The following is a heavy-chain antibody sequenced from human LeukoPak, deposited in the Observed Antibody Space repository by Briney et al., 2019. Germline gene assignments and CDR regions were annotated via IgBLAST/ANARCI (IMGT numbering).Heavy chain of an antibody. V-gene: IGHV1-69*13. CDR3: ARDKGYYYGSGSYVTYYYYMDV. D-gene: IGHD3-10*01. J-gene: IGHJ6*03. CDR2: IIPIFGTA. Sequence: SVKVSCKASGGTFSSYAISWVRQDPGQGLEWMGGIIPIFGTANYAQKFQGRATITADESTSTAYMELSSLRSEDTAVYYCARDKGYYYGSGSYVTYYYYMDVWGKGTTVTISS. CDR1: GGTFSSYA.